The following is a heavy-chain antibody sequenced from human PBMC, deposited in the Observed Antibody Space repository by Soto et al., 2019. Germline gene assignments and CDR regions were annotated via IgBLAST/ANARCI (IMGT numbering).Heavy chain of an antibody. V-gene: IGHV1-58*02. Sequence: SVKVSCKASGFTFTSSAMQWVRQARGQRLEWIGWIVVGSGNTNYAQKFQERVTITRDMSTSTAYMELSSLRSEDTAVYYCAARYKGSPEYFQHWGQGTLVTVSS. J-gene: IGHJ1*01. CDR3: AARYKGSPEYFQH. D-gene: IGHD1-1*01. CDR2: IVVGSGNT. CDR1: GFTFTSSA.